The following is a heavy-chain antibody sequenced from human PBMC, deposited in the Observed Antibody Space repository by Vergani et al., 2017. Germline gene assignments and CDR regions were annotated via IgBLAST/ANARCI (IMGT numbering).Heavy chain of an antibody. CDR1: GYTLTELS. J-gene: IGHJ4*02. D-gene: IGHD3-22*01. CDR2: IIPIFGTA. V-gene: IGHV1-69*13. Sequence: QVQLVQSGAEVKKPGASVKVSCKVSGYTLTELSMHWVRQAPGKGLEWMGGIIPIFGTANYAQKFQGRVTITADESTSTAYMELSSLRSEDTAVYYCARVPDGVYYDSSGYSGEGYYFDYWGQGTLVTVSS. CDR3: ARVPDGVYYDSSGYSGEGYYFDY.